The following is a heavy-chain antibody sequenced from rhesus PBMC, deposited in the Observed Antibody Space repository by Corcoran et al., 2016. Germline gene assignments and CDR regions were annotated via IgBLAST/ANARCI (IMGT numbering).Heavy chain of an antibody. Sequence: EVQLVESGGGLVQPGGSLRLSCAAYGFTFITNGMHWVRQAPGKGLAWVAVIWSDGSKKYYADSVEDRLTISRDNSKNMLYLQVNNLKLEDTAVYYCARSWPGFDYWGQGVLVTVSS. CDR1: GFTFITNG. CDR2: IWSDGSKK. J-gene: IGHJ4*01. D-gene: IGHD1-38*01. V-gene: IGHV3-54*02. CDR3: ARSWPGFDY.